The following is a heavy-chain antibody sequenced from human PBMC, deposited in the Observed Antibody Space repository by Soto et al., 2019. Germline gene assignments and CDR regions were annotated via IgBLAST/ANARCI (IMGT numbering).Heavy chain of an antibody. CDR1: GYRFTSYW. CDR3: ATSATPYSSSSWGFDY. D-gene: IGHD6-6*01. J-gene: IGHJ4*02. Sequence: GESLKISCKGSGYRFTSYWISWVRQMPGKGLEWMGRIDPSDSYTNYSPSFQGHVTISADKSISTAYLQWSSLKASDTAMYYCATSATPYSSSSWGFDYWGQGTLVTVS. V-gene: IGHV5-10-1*01. CDR2: IDPSDSYT.